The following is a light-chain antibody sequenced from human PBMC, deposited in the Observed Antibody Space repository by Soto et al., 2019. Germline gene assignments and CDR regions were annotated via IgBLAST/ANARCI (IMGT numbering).Light chain of an antibody. Sequence: QSALTQPASVSGSPGQSITISCTGTSSDVGGYNYVSWYQQRPGKAPKLIIFEVSHRPSGVSNRFSGSKSGNTASLTISGLQAEDEADYYCSSYTSGSTVVFGGGTKVTVL. CDR2: EVS. V-gene: IGLV2-14*01. J-gene: IGLJ2*01. CDR1: SSDVGGYNY. CDR3: SSYTSGSTVV.